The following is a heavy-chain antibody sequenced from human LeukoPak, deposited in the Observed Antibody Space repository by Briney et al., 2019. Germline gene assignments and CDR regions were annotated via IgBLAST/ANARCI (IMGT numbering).Heavy chain of an antibody. CDR1: GGSISSCY. CDR3: ARGGDGYNLNWFDP. CDR2: IYYSGST. V-gene: IGHV4-59*01. Sequence: PSETLSLTCTVSGGSISSCYWSWIRQPPGKGLEWIGYIYYSGSTNYNPSLKSRVTISVDTSKNQFSLKLSSVTAADTAVYYCARGGDGYNLNWFDPWGQGTLVSVSS. J-gene: IGHJ5*02. D-gene: IGHD5-24*01.